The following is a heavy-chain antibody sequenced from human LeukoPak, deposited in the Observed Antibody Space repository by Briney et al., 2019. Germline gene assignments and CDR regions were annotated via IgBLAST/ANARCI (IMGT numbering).Heavy chain of an antibody. D-gene: IGHD4-17*01. J-gene: IGHJ4*02. CDR2: IYHTGNT. CDR3: ANVNALTTAYFKY. CDR1: TYSFSSTSH. Sequence: KTSETLSLTCAVSTYSFSSTSHWGWLRQSPGKGLEWIGTIYHTGNTYYNPSLRSRVTILLDPSKNQFSLNLTSVTAADTAMYYCANVNALTTAYFKYWGQGTLVTVSS. V-gene: IGHV4-38-2*01.